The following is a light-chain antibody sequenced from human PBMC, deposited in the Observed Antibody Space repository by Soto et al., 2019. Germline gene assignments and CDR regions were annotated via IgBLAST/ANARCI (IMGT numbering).Light chain of an antibody. CDR3: KSYAGRNTYV. V-gene: IGLV2-8*01. CDR2: EVV. J-gene: IGLJ1*01. Sequence: QSALTQPPSASGSPGQSVTISCTGTKNDIGVYDFVSWYQHHPGKAPRLIIYEVVQRPSGVPDRFSGSKSGNTASLTVSGLLAADEADYFCKSYAGRNTYVFGSGTKVTVL. CDR1: KNDIGVYDF.